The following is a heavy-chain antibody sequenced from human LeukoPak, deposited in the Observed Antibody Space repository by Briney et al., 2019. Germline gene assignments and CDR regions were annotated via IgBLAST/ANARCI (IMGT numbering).Heavy chain of an antibody. Sequence: ASVKVSCKGSGYTFTSYYMHWVRQAPGQGLEWMGIINPSGGSTSYAQKFQGRVTMTRDTSTSTVYMELSSLRSEDTAVYYCARSQYCGGDCYSAFDYWGQGTLVTVSS. D-gene: IGHD2-21*02. CDR1: GYTFTSYY. CDR2: INPSGGST. J-gene: IGHJ4*02. V-gene: IGHV1-46*01. CDR3: ARSQYCGGDCYSAFDY.